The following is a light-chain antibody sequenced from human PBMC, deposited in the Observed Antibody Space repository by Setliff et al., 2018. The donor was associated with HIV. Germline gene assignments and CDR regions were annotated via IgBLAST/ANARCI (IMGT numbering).Light chain of an antibody. CDR2: EVT. Sequence: QSVLTQPPSASGSPGQSVSISCTGTNSDIGSYNYVSWYQQHPGKAPKLMIYEVTTRPSGVPDRFSGAKSGNTASLTVSGLQAGDEADYYCTSYAGNDNCVFGTGTKFTV. CDR3: TSYAGNDNCV. CDR1: NSDIGSYNY. V-gene: IGLV2-8*01. J-gene: IGLJ1*01.